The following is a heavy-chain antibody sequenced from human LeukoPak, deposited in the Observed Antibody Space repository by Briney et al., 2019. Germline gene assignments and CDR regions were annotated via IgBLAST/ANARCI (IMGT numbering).Heavy chain of an antibody. CDR3: AKGRGFITIFGVVPDAFDI. Sequence: GGSLRLSCAASGFTFSSYAMSWVRQAPGKGLEWVSAISGSGGSTYYADSVKGRFTISRDNSKNTLYLQMNSLRAEDTAVYYCAKGRGFITIFGVVPDAFDIWGQGTMVTVSS. V-gene: IGHV3-23*01. CDR2: ISGSGGST. D-gene: IGHD3-3*01. CDR1: GFTFSSYA. J-gene: IGHJ3*02.